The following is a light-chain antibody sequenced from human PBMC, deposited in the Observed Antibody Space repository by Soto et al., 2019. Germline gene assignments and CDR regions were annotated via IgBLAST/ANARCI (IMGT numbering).Light chain of an antibody. CDR2: GAS. Sequence: EIVLTQSPGTLSLSPGEIATLSCRASQSVSTTNLAWYQQKPGQAPRLLIYGASSRATGVPDRFSGSGSGTDFTLTISRLEPEDFAVYYCQQYGSSPQTFGQGTKVDIK. J-gene: IGKJ1*01. CDR3: QQYGSSPQT. V-gene: IGKV3-20*01. CDR1: QSVSTTN.